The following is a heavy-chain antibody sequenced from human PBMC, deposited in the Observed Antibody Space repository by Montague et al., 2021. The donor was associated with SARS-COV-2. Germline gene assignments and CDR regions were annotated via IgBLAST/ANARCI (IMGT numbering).Heavy chain of an antibody. J-gene: IGHJ5*02. CDR1: GGSISSYY. Sequence: SETLSLTCTVSGGSISSYYWSWIRQPPGKGLEWIGYIYYSGSTNYNPSLKSRVTISVDTSKNQFSLKLSSVTAADTAVYYCARQEPIVVVVAAARGWFDPWGQGTLVTVS. CDR3: ARQEPIVVVVAAARGWFDP. V-gene: IGHV4-59*08. CDR2: IYYSGST. D-gene: IGHD2-15*01.